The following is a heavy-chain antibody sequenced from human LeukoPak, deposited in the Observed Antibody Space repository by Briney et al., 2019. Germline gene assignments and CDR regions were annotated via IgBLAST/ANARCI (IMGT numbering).Heavy chain of an antibody. J-gene: IGHJ4*02. D-gene: IGHD3-22*01. CDR2: FDPEDGET. V-gene: IGHV1-24*01. CDR3: ATSGGWGSSGYYFDY. CDR1: GYTLTELS. Sequence: ASVRVSCKVSGYTLTELSMHWVRQAPGKGLEWMGGFDPEDGETIYAQKFQGRVTMTEDTSTDTAYMELSSLRSEDTAVYYCATSGGWGSSGYYFDYWGQGTLVTVSS.